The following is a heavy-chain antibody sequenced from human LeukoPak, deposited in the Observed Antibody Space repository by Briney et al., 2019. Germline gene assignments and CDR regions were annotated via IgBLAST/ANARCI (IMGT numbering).Heavy chain of an antibody. D-gene: IGHD3-10*01. J-gene: IGHJ4*02. V-gene: IGHV3-23*01. Sequence: PGGSLRLSCAASGFTFSSYAMSWVRQAPGKGLEWVSAISGSGGSTYYADSVKGRFTISRDNSKNTLYLQMNSLRAEDTAVYYCAKDMIQEGYGSGSYYGSLFDYWGQGTLVTVSS. CDR3: AKDMIQEGYGSGSYYGSLFDY. CDR1: GFTFSSYA. CDR2: ISGSGGST.